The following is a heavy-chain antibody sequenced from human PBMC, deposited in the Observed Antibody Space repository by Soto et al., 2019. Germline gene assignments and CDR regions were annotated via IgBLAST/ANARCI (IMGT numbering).Heavy chain of an antibody. CDR2: IYYSGST. J-gene: IGHJ3*02. CDR3: AGHSIAAAGWDAFDI. V-gene: IGHV4-31*03. CDR1: GGSISSGGYY. Sequence: QVQLQESGPGLVKPSQTLSLTCTVSGGSISSGGYYWSWIRQHPGKGLEWIGYIYYSGSTYYNPSLQSRVTISVDTSKNQFSLKLSSVTAADTAVYYCAGHSIAAAGWDAFDIWGQGTMVTVSS. D-gene: IGHD6-13*01.